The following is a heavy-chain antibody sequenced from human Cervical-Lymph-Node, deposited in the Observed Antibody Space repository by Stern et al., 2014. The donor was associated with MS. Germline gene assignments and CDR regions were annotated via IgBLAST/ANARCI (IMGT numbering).Heavy chain of an antibody. J-gene: IGHJ6*02. V-gene: IGHV1-69*11. CDR3: ARQYRPYFYGFGV. CDR1: GGTLKNYG. CDR2: IIPILGSG. D-gene: IGHD2/OR15-2a*01. Sequence: QDQLVQSGAEVKKPGSSVKVSCKASGGTLKNYGISWVRQAPGQGLEWMGGIIPILGSGDYAQDFQGRVPITADEVTSTVYMELSSLTSEDTAVYYCARQYRPYFYGFGVWGHGTTVTVSS.